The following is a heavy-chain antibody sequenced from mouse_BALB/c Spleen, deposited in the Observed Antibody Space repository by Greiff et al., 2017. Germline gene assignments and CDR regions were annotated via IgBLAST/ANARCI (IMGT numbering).Heavy chain of an antibody. CDR2: IYPSDSYT. CDR1: GYTFTSYW. V-gene: IGHV1-69*02. CDR3: TRSDYAMDY. J-gene: IGHJ4*01. Sequence: QVQLQQPGAELVRPGASVKLSCKASGYTFTSYWINWVKQRPGQGLEWIGNIYPSDSYTNYNQKFKDKATLTVDKSSSTAYMQLSSPTSEDSAVYYSTRSDYAMDYWGQGTAVTVSS.